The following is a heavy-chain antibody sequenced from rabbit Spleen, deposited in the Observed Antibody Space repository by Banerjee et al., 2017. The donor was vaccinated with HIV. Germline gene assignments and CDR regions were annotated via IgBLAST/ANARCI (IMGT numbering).Heavy chain of an antibody. CDR1: GFTLSSYW. J-gene: IGHJ4*01. Sequence: QSLEESGGDLVKPGTSLTLTCTASGFTLSSYWMCWVRQAPGKGLEWIACIAAGSSGSTYYASWAKGRFTISKASSTTVTLQMTSLTVADTATYFCARGSATMTMVITGFYLSLWGQGTLVTVS. CDR2: IAAGSSGST. CDR3: ARGSATMTMVITGFYLSL. D-gene: IGHD2-1*01. V-gene: IGHV1S40*01.